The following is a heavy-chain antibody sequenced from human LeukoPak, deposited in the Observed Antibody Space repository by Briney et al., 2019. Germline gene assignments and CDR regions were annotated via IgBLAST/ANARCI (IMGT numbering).Heavy chain of an antibody. D-gene: IGHD5-18*01. CDR3: VRGLHTSVVTAFDY. J-gene: IGHJ4*02. CDR1: GGTFSTNA. Sequence: GASVKVSCKASGGTFSTNAISWVRQAPGQGLEWMGGIIPMFGTTNYAHKFQGRVTMTADESTSTAYMELSSLSSEDTAVYHCVRGLHTSVVTAFDYWGQGTLVTVSS. V-gene: IGHV1-69*13. CDR2: IIPMFGTT.